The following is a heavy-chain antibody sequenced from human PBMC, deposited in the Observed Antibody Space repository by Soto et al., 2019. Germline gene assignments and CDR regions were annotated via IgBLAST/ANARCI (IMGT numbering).Heavy chain of an antibody. Sequence: GGSLRLSCAASGFTVSSNYMSWVRQAPGKGLEWVSVIYSGGSTYYADSVKGRFTISRDNSKNTLYLQMNSLRAEDTAVYYCARGRRYSSSWYIDYWGQGTLVTVSS. CDR3: ARGRRYSSSWYIDY. J-gene: IGHJ4*02. D-gene: IGHD6-13*01. CDR1: GFTVSSNY. V-gene: IGHV3-53*01. CDR2: IYSGGST.